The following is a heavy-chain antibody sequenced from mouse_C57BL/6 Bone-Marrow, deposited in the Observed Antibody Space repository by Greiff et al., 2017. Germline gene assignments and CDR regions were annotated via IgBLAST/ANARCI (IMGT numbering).Heavy chain of an antibody. D-gene: IGHD2-2*01. CDR3: TTFGYEDY. V-gene: IGHV14-4*01. J-gene: IGHJ2*01. CDR2: IDPENGDT. CDR1: GFNIKDDY. Sequence: QLQQSGAELVRPGASVKLSCTASGFNIKDDYMHWVKQRPEQGLEWIGWIDPENGDTEYASKFQGKATITADTSSNTAYLQLSSLTSEDTAVYYCTTFGYEDYWGQGTTLTVSS.